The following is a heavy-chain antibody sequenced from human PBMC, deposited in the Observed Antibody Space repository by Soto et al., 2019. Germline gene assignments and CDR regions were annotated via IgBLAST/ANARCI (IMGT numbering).Heavy chain of an antibody. J-gene: IGHJ3*02. CDR1: GFTFSSYA. D-gene: IGHD6-13*01. CDR2: ISYDGSNK. V-gene: IGHV3-30-3*01. Sequence: QVQLVESGGGVVQPGRSLRLSCAASGFTFSSYAMHWVRQAPGKGLEXVAVISYDGSNKYYADSVKGRFTISRDNSKXXXXXXXXXXXXXXXXXXXXXXXXSSWYXXHDAFDIWGQGTMVTVSS. CDR3: XXXXSSWYXXHDAFDI.